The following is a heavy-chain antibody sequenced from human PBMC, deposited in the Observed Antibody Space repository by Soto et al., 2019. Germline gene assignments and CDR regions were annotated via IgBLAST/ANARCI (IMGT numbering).Heavy chain of an antibody. CDR3: AHSPPGIRHFDP. D-gene: IGHD1-20*01. CDR2: IFWDDNK. CDR1: GFSLSTSGVG. Sequence: QITLKESGPTLVKPTQTLTLTCTFSGFSLSTSGVGVGWIRQPPGKALEWLALIFWDDNKRYSPSLKSRLTISKDTSKNQVVLTMTNMDPVDTATYYCAHSPPGIRHFDPWGQGTLVTVSS. V-gene: IGHV2-5*02. J-gene: IGHJ5*02.